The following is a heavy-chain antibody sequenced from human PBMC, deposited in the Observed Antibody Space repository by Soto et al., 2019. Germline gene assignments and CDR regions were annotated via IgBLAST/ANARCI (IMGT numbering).Heavy chain of an antibody. CDR2: FDPEDGET. CDR3: ATAAPGIAAPLPYYYAMDV. CDR1: GYTLTELS. J-gene: IGHJ6*02. Sequence: ASVKVSCKVSGYTLTELSMHWVRQAPGKGLEWMGGFDPEDGETIYAQKFQGRVTMTEDTSTDTAYMELSSLRSEDTAVYYCATAAPGIAAPLPYYYAMDVWGQGTTGTVS. D-gene: IGHD6-6*01. V-gene: IGHV1-24*01.